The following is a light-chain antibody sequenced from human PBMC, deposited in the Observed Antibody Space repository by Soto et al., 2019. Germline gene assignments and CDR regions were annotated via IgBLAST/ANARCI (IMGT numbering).Light chain of an antibody. V-gene: IGKV1-5*03. CDR1: QSISSW. CDR2: KAS. CDR3: QQYNSYSPT. J-gene: IGKJ1*01. Sequence: DIQMTQPPSTLSASVGDRVTITCRASQSISSWLAWYQQKPGKAPKLLIYKASTLESGVPSRFSGSGSGTEFALTISSLQPDDFATYYCQQYNSYSPTVGQGTKVDIK.